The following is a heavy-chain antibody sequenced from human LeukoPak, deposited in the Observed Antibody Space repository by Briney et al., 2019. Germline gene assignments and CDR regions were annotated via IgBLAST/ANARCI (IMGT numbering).Heavy chain of an antibody. CDR1: GFTFSNYG. Sequence: GGSLRLSCAASGFTFSNYGVHWARQAPGKGLEWVAFIRYDGSNKYYADSVKGRFTISRDNSKKTLYLQMDSLRTEDTAFYYCALIGVVIPPDTYDVWGQGTLVTVSS. CDR2: IRYDGSNK. J-gene: IGHJ3*01. V-gene: IGHV3-30*02. D-gene: IGHD2-21*01. CDR3: ALIGVVIPPDTYDV.